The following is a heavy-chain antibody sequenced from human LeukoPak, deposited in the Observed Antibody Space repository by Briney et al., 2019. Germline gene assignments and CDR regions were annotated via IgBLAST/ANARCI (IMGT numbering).Heavy chain of an antibody. CDR3: ARTYSSSLNDYYYYGMDV. D-gene: IGHD6-13*01. Sequence: ASVKVSCKASGYTFTSYAMHWVRQAPGQRLEWMGWINAGNGNTKYSQKFQGRVTITRDTSASTAYMELSSLRSEDTAVYYCARTYSSSLNDYYYYGMDVWGQGTTVTVSS. CDR1: GYTFTSYA. CDR2: INAGNGNT. V-gene: IGHV1-3*01. J-gene: IGHJ6*02.